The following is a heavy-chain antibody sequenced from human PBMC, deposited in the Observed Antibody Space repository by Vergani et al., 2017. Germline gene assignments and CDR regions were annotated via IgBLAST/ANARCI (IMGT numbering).Heavy chain of an antibody. Sequence: QVQLEESGPGLVKPSQTLSLTCTVSGDSVSSGTHYWSWIRQPVGKGLEWVGRIFATGSAHFHPSLKSRVSMSIDTSKNQFSLNLTSVTAADTAVYYGARGAGVDYWGQGSLVTVSS. CDR1: GDSVSSGTHY. V-gene: IGHV4-61*02. J-gene: IGHJ4*02. CDR2: IFATGSA. D-gene: IGHD4-17*01. CDR3: ARGAGVDY.